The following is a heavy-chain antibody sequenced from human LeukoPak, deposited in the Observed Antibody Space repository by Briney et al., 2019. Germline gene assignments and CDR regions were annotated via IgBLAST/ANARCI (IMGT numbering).Heavy chain of an antibody. V-gene: IGHV3-23*01. J-gene: IGHJ4*02. CDR3: ASSSGWYLYYFDY. CDR1: GGTFSSYG. CDR2: ISGSGGST. D-gene: IGHD6-19*01. Sequence: SCKASGGTFSSYGMSWVRQAPGKGLEWVSAISGSGGSTYYADSVKGRFTISRDNSKNTLYLQMNSLRAEDTAVYYCASSSGWYLYYFDYWGQGTLVTVSS.